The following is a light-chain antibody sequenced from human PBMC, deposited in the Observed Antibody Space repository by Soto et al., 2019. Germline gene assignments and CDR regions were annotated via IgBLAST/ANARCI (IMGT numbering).Light chain of an antibody. CDR3: SSYASDITHV. CDR2: EVT. Sequence: QSALTQPASVSGPPGQSITISCTGTSSDIGAYNYVSWYRQHPGEAPKVIIYEVTHRPSGISSRFSGSKSGNTASLTISGLQAEDEADYYCSSYASDITHVFGGGTKLTVL. CDR1: SSDIGAYNY. J-gene: IGLJ3*02. V-gene: IGLV2-14*01.